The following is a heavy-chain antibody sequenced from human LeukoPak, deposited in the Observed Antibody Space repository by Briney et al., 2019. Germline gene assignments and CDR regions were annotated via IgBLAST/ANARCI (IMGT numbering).Heavy chain of an antibody. CDR1: GYTFTSYA. J-gene: IGHJ5*02. D-gene: IGHD5-18*01. CDR3: ARVVGSYGSYNWFDP. V-gene: IGHV1-3*01. CDR2: INAGNGNT. Sequence: ASVKVSCKASGYTFTSYAMHWVRQAPGQRLEWMGWINAGNGNTKYSQKLQGRVTMTTDTSTSTAYMELRSLRSDDTAVYYCARVVGSYGSYNWFDPWGQGTLVTVSS.